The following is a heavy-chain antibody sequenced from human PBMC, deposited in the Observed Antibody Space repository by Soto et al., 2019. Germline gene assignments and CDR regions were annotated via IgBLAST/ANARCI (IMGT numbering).Heavy chain of an antibody. V-gene: IGHV3-11*06. CDR3: ARESEKGTTWFDP. Sequence: GGSLRLSCAVSGVAFSDYYMSWIRQAPGKGLEWVSYISGTSVYTNYADSVKGRFTISRDNAKDSVYLQMSSLRAEDTAVYYCARESEKGTTWFDPWGQGTLVTVSS. CDR2: ISGTSVYT. J-gene: IGHJ5*02. D-gene: IGHD1-1*01. CDR1: GVAFSDYY.